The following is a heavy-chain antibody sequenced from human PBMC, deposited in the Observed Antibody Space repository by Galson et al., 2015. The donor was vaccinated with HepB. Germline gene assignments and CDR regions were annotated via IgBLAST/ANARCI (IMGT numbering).Heavy chain of an antibody. CDR2: MNPDGTEI. J-gene: IGHJ4*02. CDR3: TKGGPYHDILTGYYHGRFEY. CDR1: GFILSTYW. Sequence: SLRLSCAVSGFILSTYWTGWVRQAPGKGLEWVASMNPDGTEIRYVDSVKGRFTISRDDAKNSLYLRMDTLRGEDTAVYYCTKGGPYHDILTGYYHGRFEYWGQGTLVTVSS. V-gene: IGHV3-7*03. D-gene: IGHD3-9*01.